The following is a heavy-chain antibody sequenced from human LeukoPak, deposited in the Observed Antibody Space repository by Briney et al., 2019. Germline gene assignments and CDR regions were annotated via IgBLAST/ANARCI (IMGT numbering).Heavy chain of an antibody. Sequence: PGGSLRLSCAASGFTVSSNYMSWVRQAPGKGLEWVSVIYSGGSTYYADSVKGRFTISRDNSKNTLYLQMNSLRAEDTAVYYCARGVEYYGSGSRYFDYWGQGTLVTVSS. D-gene: IGHD3-10*01. CDR3: ARGVEYYGSGSRYFDY. J-gene: IGHJ4*02. CDR2: IYSGGST. V-gene: IGHV3-66*01. CDR1: GFTVSSNY.